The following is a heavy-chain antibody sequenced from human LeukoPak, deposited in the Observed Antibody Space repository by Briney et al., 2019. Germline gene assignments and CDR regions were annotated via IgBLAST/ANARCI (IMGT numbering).Heavy chain of an antibody. V-gene: IGHV4-34*01. CDR1: GGSFSGYY. J-gene: IGHJ5*02. CDR2: INHSGST. D-gene: IGHD3-9*01. CDR3: ARGLGDFDWLPIDNWFDP. Sequence: SETLSPTCAVYGGSFSGYYWSWIRQPPGKGLEWIGEINHSGSTNYNPSLKSRVTISVDTSKNQFSLKLSSVTAADTAVYYCARGLGDFDWLPIDNWFDPWGQETLVTVSS.